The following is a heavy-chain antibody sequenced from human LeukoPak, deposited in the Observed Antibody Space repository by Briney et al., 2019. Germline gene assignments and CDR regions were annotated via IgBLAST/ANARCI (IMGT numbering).Heavy chain of an antibody. CDR3: ARGTGGDWDYYDSSGYYYQLIDY. J-gene: IGHJ4*02. D-gene: IGHD3-22*01. V-gene: IGHV1-2*06. CDR1: GYTFTGYY. CDR2: INPNSGGT. Sequence: ASVKVSCKASGYTFTGYYMQWVRQAPGQGLEWMGRINPNSGGTNYAQKFQGRVTMTRDTSISTAYMELSRLRSDDTAVYYCARGTGGDWDYYDSSGYYYQLIDYWGQGTLVTVSS.